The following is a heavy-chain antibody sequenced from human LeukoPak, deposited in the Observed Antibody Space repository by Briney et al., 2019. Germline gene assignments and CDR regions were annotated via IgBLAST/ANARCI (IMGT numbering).Heavy chain of an antibody. D-gene: IGHD1-26*01. Sequence: GGSLGLSCAASGFTFGIYEMNWVRQAPGKGLEWVSYTSNSDTTRYYADSVKGRFTISRDNVKNSLYLQMNSLRAEDTAVYYCARGGGSYPFFDYWGQGTLVTVSS. CDR3: ARGGGSYPFFDY. J-gene: IGHJ4*02. V-gene: IGHV3-48*03. CDR2: TSNSDTTR. CDR1: GFTFGIYE.